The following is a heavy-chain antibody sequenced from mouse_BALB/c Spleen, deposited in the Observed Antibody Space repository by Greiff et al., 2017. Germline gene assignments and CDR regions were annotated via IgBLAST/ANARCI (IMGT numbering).Heavy chain of an antibody. Sequence: EVQLQQSGAELVKPGASVKLSCTASGFNIKDTYMHWVKQRPEQGLEWIGRIDPANGNTKYDPKFQGKATKTADTSSNTAYLQLSSLTSEDTAVYYCARGYYGYDALAYWGQGTLVTVSA. D-gene: IGHD2-2*01. CDR2: IDPANGNT. CDR3: ARGYYGYDALAY. V-gene: IGHV14-3*02. CDR1: GFNIKDTY. J-gene: IGHJ3*01.